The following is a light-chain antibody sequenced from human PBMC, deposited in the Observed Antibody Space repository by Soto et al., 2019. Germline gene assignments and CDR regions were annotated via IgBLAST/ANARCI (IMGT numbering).Light chain of an antibody. CDR1: SSNIGAIYD. V-gene: IGLV1-40*01. J-gene: IGLJ3*02. CDR3: QSYDSSLSGWV. CDR2: GNS. Sequence: QSVLTQPPSVSGAPRQRVTISCTGSSSNIGAIYDVHWYQQLPGTAPKLLIYGNSNRPSGVPDRFSGSKSGTSASLAITGLRAEDEADYYCQSYDSSLSGWVFGGGTKVTVL.